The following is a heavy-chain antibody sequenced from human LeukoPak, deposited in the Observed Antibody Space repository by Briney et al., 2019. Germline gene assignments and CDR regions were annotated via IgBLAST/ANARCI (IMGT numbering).Heavy chain of an antibody. CDR2: ISGSGGST. J-gene: IGHJ4*02. Sequence: PGGSLRLSCAASGFTFSSYAMSWVRQAPGKGLEWVSAISGSGGSTFYADSVKGRFTISRDNAKNTLYLQMNSLRAEDTAVYYCAKKAGGVVVPQYFDYWGQGTLVTVSS. CDR1: GFTFSSYA. CDR3: AKKAGGVVVPQYFDY. V-gene: IGHV3-23*01. D-gene: IGHD3-22*01.